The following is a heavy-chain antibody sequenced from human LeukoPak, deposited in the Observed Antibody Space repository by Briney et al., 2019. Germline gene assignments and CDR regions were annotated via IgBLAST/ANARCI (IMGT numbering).Heavy chain of an antibody. CDR1: GFTFSSYG. Sequence: PGGSLRLSCAASGFTFSSYGMSWVRQAPGKGLEWVSDISGSGGSTYYADSVKGRFTISRDNSKNTLYLQMNSLRAEDTAVYYCAKYTRYSSSWSAVWSNWYFDLWGRGTLVTVSS. D-gene: IGHD6-13*01. CDR3: AKYTRYSSSWSAVWSNWYFDL. CDR2: ISGSGGST. J-gene: IGHJ2*01. V-gene: IGHV3-23*01.